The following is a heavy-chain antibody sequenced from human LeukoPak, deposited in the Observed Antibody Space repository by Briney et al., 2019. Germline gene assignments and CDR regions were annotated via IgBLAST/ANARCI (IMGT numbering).Heavy chain of an antibody. V-gene: IGHV4-59*01. Sequence: PSETLSLTCTVSGGSISSYYWSWIRQPPGKGLEWIGYIYYSGSTNYNPSLKSRVTISVDTSKNQFSLKLSSVTAADTAVNYCARSHSVWTSFDYWGQGTLVTVSS. CDR3: ARSHSVWTSFDY. CDR2: IYYSGST. CDR1: GGSISSYY. D-gene: IGHD3/OR15-3a*01. J-gene: IGHJ4*02.